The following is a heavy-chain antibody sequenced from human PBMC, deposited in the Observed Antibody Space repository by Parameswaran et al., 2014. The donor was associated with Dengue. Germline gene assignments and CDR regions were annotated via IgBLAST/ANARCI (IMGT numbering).Heavy chain of an antibody. Sequence: WVRQAPGQGLEWMGWINPNSGGTNYAQKFQGRVTMTRDTSISTAYMELSRLRSDDTAVYYCAREGGGDYDRDDAFDIWGQGTMVTVSS. CDR2: INPNSGGT. V-gene: IGHV1-2*02. CDR3: AREGGGDYDRDDAFDI. J-gene: IGHJ3*02. D-gene: IGHD2-21*02.